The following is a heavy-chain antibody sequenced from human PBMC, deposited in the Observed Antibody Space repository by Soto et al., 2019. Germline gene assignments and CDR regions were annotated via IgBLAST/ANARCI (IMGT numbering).Heavy chain of an antibody. J-gene: IGHJ4*02. CDR2: ISSNGGST. CDR3: VRVVRYYDSSGYVDY. D-gene: IGHD3-22*01. CDR1: GFTFSSYA. Sequence: GGSLRLSCSASGFTFSSYAMHWVRQAPGKGLEYVSAISSNGGSTYYADSVKGRFTISRDNSKNTLYLQMSSLRAEDTAVYYCVRVVRYYDSSGYVDYWGKGPLVTFPS. V-gene: IGHV3-64D*06.